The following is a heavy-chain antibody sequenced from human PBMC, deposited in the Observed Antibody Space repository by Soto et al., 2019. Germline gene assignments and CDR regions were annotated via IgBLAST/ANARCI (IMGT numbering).Heavy chain of an antibody. CDR1: GFTFSNAW. CDR2: IKSKTDGWTT. J-gene: IGHJ6*02. D-gene: IGHD6-19*01. V-gene: IGHV3-15*07. Sequence: EVQLVASGGGLVKPGGSLRLSCAASGFTFSNAWMTLVRQAPGKGLEWVGRIKSKTDGWTTDYAAPVKGRFTISRDDSKNALYLQMNSLKTEDTAVYYCWLTALYGMDVWGQGTTVTVSS. CDR3: WLTALYGMDV.